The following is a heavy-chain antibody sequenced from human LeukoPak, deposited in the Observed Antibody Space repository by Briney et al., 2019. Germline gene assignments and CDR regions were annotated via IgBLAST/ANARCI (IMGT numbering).Heavy chain of an antibody. CDR2: ISGSGGST. D-gene: IGHD6-19*01. V-gene: IGHV3-23*01. CDR1: GFTFSSYA. Sequence: GGSLRLSCAASGFTFSSYAMSWVRQAPGKGLEWVSAISGSGGSTYYAGSVKGRFTISRDNSKNTLYLQTNSLRAEDTAVYYCAKDRMDYSSGWINYWGQGTLVTVSS. J-gene: IGHJ4*02. CDR3: AKDRMDYSSGWINY.